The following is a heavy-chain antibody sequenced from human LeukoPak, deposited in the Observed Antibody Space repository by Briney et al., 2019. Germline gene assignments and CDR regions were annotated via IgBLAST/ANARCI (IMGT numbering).Heavy chain of an antibody. CDR2: IIPIFGTA. J-gene: IGHJ6*02. CDR1: GGTFSSYA. CDR3: ARAIVGATTYYYYGMDV. D-gene: IGHD1-26*01. V-gene: IGHV1-69*01. Sequence: SVKVSCKASGGTFSSYAISWVRQAPGQGLEWMGGIIPIFGTANYAQKFQGRVTITADESTSTAYMELSSLRSEDTAVYYCARAIVGATTYYYYGMDVRGQGTTVTVSS.